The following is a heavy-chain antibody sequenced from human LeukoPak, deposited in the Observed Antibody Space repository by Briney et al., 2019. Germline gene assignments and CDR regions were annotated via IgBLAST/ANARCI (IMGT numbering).Heavy chain of an antibody. Sequence: PGRSLRLSCAASGFTFSSYAMHWVRQAPGKGLEWVAVISYDGSNKYYADSVKGRFTISRVNSKDTLYLQMNSLRAEDTAVYYCARETTVVTGDYWGQGTLVTVSS. V-gene: IGHV3-30*01. J-gene: IGHJ4*02. CDR3: ARETTVVTGDY. CDR2: ISYDGSNK. D-gene: IGHD4-23*01. CDR1: GFTFSSYA.